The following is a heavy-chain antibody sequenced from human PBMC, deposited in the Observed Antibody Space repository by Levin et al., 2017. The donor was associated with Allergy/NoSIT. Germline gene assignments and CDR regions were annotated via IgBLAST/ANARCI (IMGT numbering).Heavy chain of an antibody. J-gene: IGHJ4*02. V-gene: IGHV3-7*04. CDR1: GFLFSRSW. CDR3: ARDFRASGYSSNSY. CDR2: IKEDGSEK. Sequence: LSLTCAASGFLFSRSWMSWVRQAPGNGLEWVANIKEDGSEKYYVDSVKGRFTISRDNANNSLYLQMTSLGAEDTAVYYCARDFRASGYSSNSYWGQGTLVTVSS. D-gene: IGHD6-13*01.